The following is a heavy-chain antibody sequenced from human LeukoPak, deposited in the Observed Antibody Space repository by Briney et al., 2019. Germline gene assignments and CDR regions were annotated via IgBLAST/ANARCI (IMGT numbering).Heavy chain of an antibody. CDR3: ARGRIQLWFG. V-gene: IGHV4-34*01. D-gene: IGHD5-18*01. CDR2: INHSGST. J-gene: IGHJ4*02. CDR1: GGSFSGYY. Sequence: SETLSLXCAVYGGSFSGYYWSWSRQPPGKGLEWIGEINHSGSTNYNPSLKSRVTISVDTSKNQFSLKLSSVTAADTAVYYCARGRIQLWFGGGQGTLVTVSS.